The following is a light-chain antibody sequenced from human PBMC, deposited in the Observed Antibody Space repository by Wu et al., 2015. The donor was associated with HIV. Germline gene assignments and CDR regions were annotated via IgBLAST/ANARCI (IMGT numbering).Light chain of an antibody. CDR2: DSS. V-gene: IGKV3-11*01. CDR3: QQRSNWPWT. J-gene: IGKJ1*01. Sequence: MVMTQSPATLSVSPGERATLSCRASQSVSSNLAWYQQKPGQAPRLLIYDSSNRATGIPARFSGSGSGTDFTLTISSLEPEDFAVYYCQQRSNWPWTFGQGTKVEIK. CDR1: QSVSSN.